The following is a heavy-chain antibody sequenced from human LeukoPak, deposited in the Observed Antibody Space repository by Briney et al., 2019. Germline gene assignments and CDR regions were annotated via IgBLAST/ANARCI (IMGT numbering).Heavy chain of an antibody. D-gene: IGHD6-19*01. CDR1: GFTFSSYS. CDR2: ISSSSSSYI. Sequence: GGSLRLSCAASGFTFSSYSMNWVRQAPGKGLEWVSSISSSSSSYIYYADSVKGRFTISRDNAKNSLYLQMNSLRAEDTAVYYCASPDPYSSGWYGVDYWGQGTLVTVSS. V-gene: IGHV3-21*01. J-gene: IGHJ4*02. CDR3: ASPDPYSSGWYGVDY.